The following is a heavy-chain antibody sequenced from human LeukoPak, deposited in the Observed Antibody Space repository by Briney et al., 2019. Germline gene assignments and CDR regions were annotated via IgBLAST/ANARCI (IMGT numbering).Heavy chain of an antibody. V-gene: IGHV3-30*02. CDR3: AKHSHDGSAPYYEVQLDY. CDR2: IRNDGNNK. J-gene: IGHJ4*02. CDR1: GFTFSSYG. Sequence: GGSLRLSCAASGFTFSSYGMHWVRQGPGKGLEWVAFIRNDGNNKYYADSVKGRFTISRDNSKNTVYVQMNSLRAEDTAIYYCAKHSHDGSAPYYEVQLDYWGQGTLVTVSS. D-gene: IGHD3-22*01.